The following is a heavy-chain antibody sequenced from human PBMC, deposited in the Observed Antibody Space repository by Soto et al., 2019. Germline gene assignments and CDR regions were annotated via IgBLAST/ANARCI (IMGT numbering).Heavy chain of an antibody. D-gene: IGHD2-15*01. Sequence: EVQLVESGGGLIQPGGSLRLSCAASGFTVSSNYMSWVSQAPGKGLAWVSVIYSGGSTYYADSVKGRFTISRDNSKNTLYLQMNSLRAEDTAVDYCVWVVAATPFDYWGQGTLVTVSS. J-gene: IGHJ4*02. V-gene: IGHV3-53*01. CDR3: VWVVAATPFDY. CDR1: GFTVSSNY. CDR2: IYSGGST.